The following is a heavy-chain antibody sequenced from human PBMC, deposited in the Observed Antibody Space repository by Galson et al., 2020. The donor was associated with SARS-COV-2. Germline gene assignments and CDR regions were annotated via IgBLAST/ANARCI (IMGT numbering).Heavy chain of an antibody. Sequence: SETLSLTCTVSGGSISSSSYYWGCIRQPPGQGLEWIGSIYYSGSTYYNPSLKSRVTISVDTPKNQFSLKLSSVTAADTAVYYSASGGGTIFGVLIILGCLDYGGQGTLATVSS. CDR1: GGSISSSSYY. D-gene: IGHD3-3*01. CDR2: IYYSGST. J-gene: IGHJ4*02. V-gene: IGHV4-39*07. CDR3: ASGGGTIFGVLIILGCLDY.